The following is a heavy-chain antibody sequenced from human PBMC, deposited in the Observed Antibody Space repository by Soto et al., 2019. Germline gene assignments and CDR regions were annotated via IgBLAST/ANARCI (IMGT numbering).Heavy chain of an antibody. CDR1: GFTFSSYG. CDR2: ISYDGSNK. V-gene: IGHV3-30*18. Sequence: QVQLVESGGGVVQPGRSLRLSCAASGFTFSSYGMHWVRQAPGKGLEWVAVISYDGSNKYYADSVKGRFTISRDNSKNTLYLQMNSLRAEDTAVYYCAKDLDSSGWYAYDCWGQGTLVTVSS. D-gene: IGHD6-19*01. J-gene: IGHJ4*02. CDR3: AKDLDSSGWYAYDC.